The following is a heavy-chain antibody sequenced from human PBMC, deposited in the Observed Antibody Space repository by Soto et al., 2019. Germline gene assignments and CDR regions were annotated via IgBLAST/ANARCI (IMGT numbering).Heavy chain of an antibody. D-gene: IGHD1-26*01. CDR1: GGSVSSGSYY. V-gene: IGHV4-61*01. J-gene: IGHJ4*02. CDR3: ATGVGATHYNMDY. CDR2: IYYSGST. Sequence: PSETLSLTCTVSGGSVSSGSYYWSWIQQPPGKGLEWIGYIYYSGSTNYNPSLKSRVTISVDTSKNQFSLKLSSVTAADTAVYYCATGVGATHYNMDYWGQGTLVTVSS.